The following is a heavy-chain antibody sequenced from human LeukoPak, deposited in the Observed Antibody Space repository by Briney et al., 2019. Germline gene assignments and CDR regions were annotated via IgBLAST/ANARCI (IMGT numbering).Heavy chain of an antibody. D-gene: IGHD3-22*01. V-gene: IGHV4-38-2*02. CDR1: ADSSSSGHY. J-gene: IGHJ5*02. CDR3: ARGTDYYDSSGWLDP. Sequence: SETLSLTCTVSADSSSSGHYWDWIRQPPGRGLEWIGSIHHSGSTWYNPSLKSRVTISLDTSQTQISLRVTSVTAADTAVYYCARGTDYYDSSGWLDPWGQGTLVTVSS. CDR2: IHHSGST.